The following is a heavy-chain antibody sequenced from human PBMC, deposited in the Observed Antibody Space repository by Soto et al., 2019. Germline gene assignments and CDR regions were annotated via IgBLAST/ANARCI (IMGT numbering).Heavy chain of an antibody. Sequence: QVQLVQSGAEVKKPGASVKVSCKASGYTFTSYGISWVRQAPGQGLEGMGWISAYNGTTNNAQQLQGRVTMTTDTSTSTAYMELRRLRSDDTAVYYCARGRGDIVVVPAATPYYYYGMDVWGQGTTVTVSS. CDR1: GYTFTSYG. CDR3: ARGRGDIVVVPAATPYYYYGMDV. J-gene: IGHJ6*02. CDR2: ISAYNGTT. D-gene: IGHD2-2*01. V-gene: IGHV1-18*01.